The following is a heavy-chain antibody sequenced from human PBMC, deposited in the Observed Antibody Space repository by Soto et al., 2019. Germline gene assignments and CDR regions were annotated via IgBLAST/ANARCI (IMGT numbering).Heavy chain of an antibody. D-gene: IGHD1-1*01. V-gene: IGHV3-23*01. Sequence: PGGSLRLSCAASGFTFSSYAMTWVRQALGKGLEWVSAISGSDLSTYYADSVKGRFTISRDISKNTLYLHMNSLRAEDTAIYYCAKDPGTPWYFDYWGQGTLVTVSS. CDR1: GFTFSSYA. J-gene: IGHJ4*02. CDR3: AKDPGTPWYFDY. CDR2: ISGSDLST.